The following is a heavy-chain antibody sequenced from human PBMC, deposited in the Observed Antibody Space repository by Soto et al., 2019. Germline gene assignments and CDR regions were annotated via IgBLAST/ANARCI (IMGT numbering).Heavy chain of an antibody. J-gene: IGHJ6*02. Sequence: GGSLRLSCAASGFTFSSYWMHWVRQAPGKGLVWVSRINSDGSSTSYADSVKGRFTISRDNAKNTLYLQMNSLRAEDTAVYYGARDKVVVVPAAIQGGMDVWGQGTTVTVSS. CDR1: GFTFSSYW. CDR2: INSDGSST. V-gene: IGHV3-74*01. D-gene: IGHD2-2*02. CDR3: ARDKVVVVPAAIQGGMDV.